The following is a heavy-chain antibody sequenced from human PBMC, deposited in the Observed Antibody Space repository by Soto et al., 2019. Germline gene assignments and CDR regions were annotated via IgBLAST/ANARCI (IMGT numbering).Heavy chain of an antibody. Sequence: SVKVSCRASGGTFSSYASSWVRQAPGQGLEWMGGIIPIFGTANYAQKFQGRVTITADKSTSTAYMELSSLRSEDTAVYYCAARKDIVVVPAVNMGHYDGMDVWGQGTTVTVSS. CDR3: AARKDIVVVPAVNMGHYDGMDV. V-gene: IGHV1-69*06. CDR2: IIPIFGTA. J-gene: IGHJ6*02. CDR1: GGTFSSYA. D-gene: IGHD2-2*01.